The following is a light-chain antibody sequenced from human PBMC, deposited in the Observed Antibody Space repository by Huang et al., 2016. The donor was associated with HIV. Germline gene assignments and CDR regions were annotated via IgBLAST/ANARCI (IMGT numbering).Light chain of an antibody. Sequence: AIQMTQSPSSLSASVGDRATITCRASQDIGNDLDWYQQKPGKAPELLIFAASNLQSGVPSRFSGAGSGTSFTLIINSLQSQDVATYYCLQNYNYPYTFGQGTKLEIK. V-gene: IGKV1-6*01. CDR2: AAS. J-gene: IGKJ2*01. CDR3: LQNYNYPYT. CDR1: QDIGND.